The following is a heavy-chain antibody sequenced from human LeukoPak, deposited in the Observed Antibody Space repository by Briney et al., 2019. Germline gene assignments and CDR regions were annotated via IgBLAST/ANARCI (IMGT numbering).Heavy chain of an antibody. CDR1: GGSISSSSCY. Sequence: SETLSLTCTVSGGSISSSSCYWRWIRQPAGKGLEWIGRIYTSGSTNYNPSLKSRVTISVDTSKNQFSLKLSSVTAADTAVYYCALDFDYWGQGTLVTVSS. J-gene: IGHJ4*02. CDR2: IYTSGST. V-gene: IGHV4-61*02. CDR3: ALDFDY.